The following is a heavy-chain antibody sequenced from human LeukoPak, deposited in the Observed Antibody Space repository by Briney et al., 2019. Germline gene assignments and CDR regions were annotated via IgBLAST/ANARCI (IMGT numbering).Heavy chain of an antibody. V-gene: IGHV3-33*01. CDR2: IWYDGSNK. J-gene: IGHJ4*02. D-gene: IGHD6-13*01. Sequence: GGSLRLPCAASGFTFSSYGMHWVRQAPGKGLEWVAVIWYDGSNKYYADSVKGRFTISRDNSKNTLYLQMNSLRAEDTAVYYCAREYSSSWFDYWGQGTLVTVSS. CDR3: AREYSSSWFDY. CDR1: GFTFSSYG.